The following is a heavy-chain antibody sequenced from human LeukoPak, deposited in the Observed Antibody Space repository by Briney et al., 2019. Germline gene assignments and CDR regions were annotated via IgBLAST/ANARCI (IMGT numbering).Heavy chain of an antibody. D-gene: IGHD5-12*01. J-gene: IGHJ3*02. CDR3: ARGDRSEWLYAFDI. V-gene: IGHV3-30*03. CDR2: ISYDGSNK. CDR1: GFTFSSYG. Sequence: GGSLRLSCAASGFTFSSYGMHWVRQAPGKGLEWVAVISYDGSNKYYADSVKGRFTISRDNAKNSLYLQMNSLRAEDTALYHCARGDRSEWLYAFDIWGQGTMVTVSS.